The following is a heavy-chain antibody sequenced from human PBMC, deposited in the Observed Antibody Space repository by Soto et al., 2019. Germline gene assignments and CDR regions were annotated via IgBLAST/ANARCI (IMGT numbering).Heavy chain of an antibody. CDR1: GFPFRNYA. D-gene: IGHD5-18*01. J-gene: IGHJ4*02. CDR2: ISFDGTNQ. Sequence: GGSLRLSCAASGFPFRNYAMHWVRQAPGKGLEWVAFISFDGTNQYYADSVKGRFTISRDNFKNTLYLQMNSLRAEDTAVYYCAKDGYSYGPYDYWGQGTLVTVSS. V-gene: IGHV3-30-3*01. CDR3: AKDGYSYGPYDY.